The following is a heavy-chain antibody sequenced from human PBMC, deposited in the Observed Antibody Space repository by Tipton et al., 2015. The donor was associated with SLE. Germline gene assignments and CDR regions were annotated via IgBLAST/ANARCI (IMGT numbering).Heavy chain of an antibody. CDR1: GHSISSGFY. V-gene: IGHV4-38-2*02. CDR3: ARGGTGDGRNPFDP. J-gene: IGHJ5*02. Sequence: TLSLTCSVSGHSISSGFYWGWIRQSPGKGLEWIGNFYHRGTTYYNPSLKSRVTISVDTSKNQFSLNLRSVTAADTAVYYCARGGTGDGRNPFDPWGQGILVTVSS. D-gene: IGHD4-23*01. CDR2: FYHRGTT.